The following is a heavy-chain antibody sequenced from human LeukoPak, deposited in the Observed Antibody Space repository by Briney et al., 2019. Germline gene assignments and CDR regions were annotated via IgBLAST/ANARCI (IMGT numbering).Heavy chain of an antibody. CDR1: GGSSSGYY. D-gene: IGHD6-19*01. J-gene: IGHJ4*02. V-gene: IGHV4-34*01. CDR3: ARPFLRFSSGWHFDY. Sequence: ASETLSLTCGVYGGSSSGYYWSWLRQPPGKGLEWIGEINHSGSTNYNSSLKSRVTISVDTSKNQFSLKLSSVTAADTAIYYCARPFLRFSSGWHFDYWGQGILVTVSS. CDR2: INHSGST.